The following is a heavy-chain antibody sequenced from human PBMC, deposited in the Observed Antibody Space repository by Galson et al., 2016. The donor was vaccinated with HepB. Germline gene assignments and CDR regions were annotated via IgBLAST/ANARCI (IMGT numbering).Heavy chain of an antibody. CDR2: IMPRGA. CDR3: ARYSRVSAHDY. V-gene: IGHV1-46*02. D-gene: IGHD1-26*01. J-gene: IGHJ4*02. CDR1: GYSLNNYY. Sequence: SVKVSCKASGYSLNNYYHQWVRQAPGQGLEWMGTIMPRGASYARKFQGRVNMTSDTSTNTVYMEVTSLMSEDTAVYYCARYSRVSAHDYWGQGTLVIVSS.